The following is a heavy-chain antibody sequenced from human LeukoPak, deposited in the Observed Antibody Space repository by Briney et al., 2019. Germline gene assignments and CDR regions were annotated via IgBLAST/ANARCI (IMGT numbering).Heavy chain of an antibody. V-gene: IGHV3-15*01. CDR1: GFTFSNAW. Sequence: GGSLRLSCAASGFTFSNAWMSWVRQAPGKGREWVGRIKSKTDGGITDYAAPVKGRFTISRDDSKNTLYLQMNSLKTEDTAVYYCTTGKYCSSTSCWGYYYYGMDVWGKGTTVTVSS. J-gene: IGHJ6*04. CDR3: TTGKYCSSTSCWGYYYYGMDV. CDR2: IKSKTDGGIT. D-gene: IGHD2-2*01.